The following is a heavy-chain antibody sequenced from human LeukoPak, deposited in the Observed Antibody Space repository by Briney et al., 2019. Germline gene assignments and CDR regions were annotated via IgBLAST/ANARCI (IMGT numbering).Heavy chain of an antibody. CDR1: GGSITDTSYI. CDR3: ARRKVAAEIDY. J-gene: IGHJ4*02. V-gene: IGHV4-39*01. CDR2: IYYRGNT. D-gene: IGHD6-13*01. Sequence: SETLSLTCTVSGGSITDTSYIWGWIRQPPGKGLEWIGSIYYRGNTYYSPSLKSRVTLFVDTSKNQFSLKLSSVTAADTAIYYCARRKVAAEIDYWGQGTLVTVSS.